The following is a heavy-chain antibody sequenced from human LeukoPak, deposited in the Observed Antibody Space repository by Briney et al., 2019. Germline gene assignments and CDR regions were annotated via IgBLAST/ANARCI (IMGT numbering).Heavy chain of an antibody. CDR3: ASDLK. Sequence: SETLSLTCTVSSGSISSSTYHWAWIRQPPGKGLEWMGSIYYTGTTYYNPSLKSRVTLSVDTSKNQFSLKVNSVTAADTAVYYCASDLKWGQGTLVIVSS. CDR2: IYYTGTT. J-gene: IGHJ4*02. V-gene: IGHV4-39*01. CDR1: SGSISSSTYH.